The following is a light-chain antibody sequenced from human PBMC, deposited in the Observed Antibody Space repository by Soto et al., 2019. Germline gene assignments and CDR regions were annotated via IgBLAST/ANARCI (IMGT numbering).Light chain of an antibody. CDR2: GAS. CDR1: QSVSNN. Sequence: EIVMTQSPATLSASPGERTTLSCRASQSVSNNLRWYQQKPGQAPRLLIYGASTRATAIPARFSGGGSGRDFTLTISILQYKDFAVYDCQQYNDWPRTFGQGTKVEVK. V-gene: IGKV3-15*01. CDR3: QQYNDWPRT. J-gene: IGKJ1*01.